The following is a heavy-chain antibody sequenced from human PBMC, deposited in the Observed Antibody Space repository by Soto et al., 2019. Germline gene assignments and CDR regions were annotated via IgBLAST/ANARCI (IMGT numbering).Heavy chain of an antibody. CDR2: IWFDGSNK. J-gene: IGHJ5*02. Sequence: QVQLVESGGGVVQPGRSLRLSCAASGFTFSSYGMHWVRQAPGKGLEWVAVIWFDGSNKFYADSVKGRFTISRDNSKNTVSLQTNSLRDEASAAYYCATTGPSWGQGTLVTVSS. CDR3: ATTGPS. V-gene: IGHV3-33*01. CDR1: GFTFSSYG.